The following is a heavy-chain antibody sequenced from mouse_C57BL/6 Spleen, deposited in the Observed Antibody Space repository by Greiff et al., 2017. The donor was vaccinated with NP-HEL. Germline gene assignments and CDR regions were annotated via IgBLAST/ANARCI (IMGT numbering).Heavy chain of an antibody. V-gene: IGHV5-16*01. Sequence: EVMLVESEGGLVQPGSSMKLSCTASGFTFSDYYMAWVRQVPEKGLEWVANINYDGSSTYYLDSLKSRFIISRDNAKNILYLQMSSLKSEDTATYYCARVRGSPQNFDVWGAGTTVTVSS. CDR3: ARVRGSPQNFDV. CDR1: GFTFSDYY. D-gene: IGHD1-1*02. CDR2: INYDGSST. J-gene: IGHJ1*01.